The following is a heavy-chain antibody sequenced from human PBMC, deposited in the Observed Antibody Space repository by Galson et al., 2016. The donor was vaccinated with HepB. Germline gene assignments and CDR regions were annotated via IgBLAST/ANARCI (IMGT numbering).Heavy chain of an antibody. CDR3: VTSSPSSGWYEWFSF. CDR2: FDPQDGES. Sequence: SVKVSCKVSGYSLSAVSIHWVRQAPGKGLEWMGGFDPQDGESVYAQKFQGRVIMTEDTSTDTAYMEVSRLTSEDTAMYYCVTSSPSSGWYEWFSFWGQGTLVTVSS. V-gene: IGHV1-24*01. CDR1: GYSLSAVS. J-gene: IGHJ4*02. D-gene: IGHD3-22*01.